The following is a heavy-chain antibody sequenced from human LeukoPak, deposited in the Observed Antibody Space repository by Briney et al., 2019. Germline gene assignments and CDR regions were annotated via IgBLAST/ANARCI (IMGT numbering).Heavy chain of an antibody. J-gene: IGHJ3*02. CDR3: ARDLGAYCGGDCYYAAFDI. D-gene: IGHD2-21*02. CDR2: INPSGGST. Sequence: ASVKVSCRASGYTFTSYYMHWVRQAPGQGLEWMGIINPSGGSTTYAQKFQGRVTMTRDTSTSTVYMELSSLRSEDTAVYYCARDLGAYCGGDCYYAAFDIWGQGTMVTVSS. V-gene: IGHV1-46*01. CDR1: GYTFTSYY.